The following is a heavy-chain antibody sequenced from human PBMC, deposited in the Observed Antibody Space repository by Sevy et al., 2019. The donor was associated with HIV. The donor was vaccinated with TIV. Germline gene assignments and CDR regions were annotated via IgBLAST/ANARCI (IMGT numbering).Heavy chain of an antibody. D-gene: IGHD3-10*01. CDR2: ISYDGSHK. V-gene: IGHV3-30*18. CDR3: AKDQWPHYGSGASSWFDP. Sequence: GGSLRLSCAASGFSFNTCGMHWVRQAPGKGLEWMAVISYDGSHKSYADSVKGRFTISRDNSKNTMSLQRNSLRTEDTAVYYCAKDQWPHYGSGASSWFDPWGQGTLVTVSS. J-gene: IGHJ5*02. CDR1: GFSFNTCG.